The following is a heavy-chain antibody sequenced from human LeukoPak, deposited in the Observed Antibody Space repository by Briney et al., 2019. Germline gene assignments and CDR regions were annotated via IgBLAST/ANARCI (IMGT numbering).Heavy chain of an antibody. CDR1: GFTFSRNA. Sequence: GGSLRLSCAASGFTFSRNAMNWVRQAPGKGLEWVSFISSSSNYMSYADSVKGRFTTSRDNAKNSLYLQMNSLRAEDTAVYYCARPLDSSNNYFDYWGQGTLVTVSA. CDR2: ISSSSNYM. D-gene: IGHD6-13*01. CDR3: ARPLDSSNNYFDY. J-gene: IGHJ4*02. V-gene: IGHV3-21*01.